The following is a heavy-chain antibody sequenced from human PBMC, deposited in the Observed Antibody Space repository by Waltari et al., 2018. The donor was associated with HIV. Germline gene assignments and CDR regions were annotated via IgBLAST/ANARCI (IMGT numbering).Heavy chain of an antibody. Sequence: QVQLQESGPGLVKPSQTLSLTCTVSGGSISSGGYSWSWIRQHPGKGLELIGYMYYSGSTYYNPSLKSRVTISVDTSKNQFSLKLSSVTAADTAVYYCARDAGRGAVAGARGYFDYWGQGTLVTVSS. CDR1: GGSISSGGYS. CDR3: ARDAGRGAVAGARGYFDY. D-gene: IGHD6-19*01. CDR2: MYYSGST. J-gene: IGHJ4*02. V-gene: IGHV4-31*03.